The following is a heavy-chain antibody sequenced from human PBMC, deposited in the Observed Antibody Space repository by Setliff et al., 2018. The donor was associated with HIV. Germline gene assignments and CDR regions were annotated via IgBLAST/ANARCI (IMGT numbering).Heavy chain of an antibody. D-gene: IGHD2-8*01. CDR2: ISTYNRNT. V-gene: IGHV1-18*01. CDR1: GYTFTSYG. J-gene: IGHJ3*02. Sequence: ASVKVSCKASGYTFTSYGISWVRQAPGQGLDWMGWISTYNRNTNYAQNLQGRVTMTTDTSTSTAYMELRSLISDDTAIYYCATKVYCTNGVCLDAFDIWGQGTMVTVSS. CDR3: ATKVYCTNGVCLDAFDI.